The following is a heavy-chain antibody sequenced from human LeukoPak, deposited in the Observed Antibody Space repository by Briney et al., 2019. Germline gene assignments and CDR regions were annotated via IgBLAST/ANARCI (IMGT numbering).Heavy chain of an antibody. Sequence: SETLPLTCTVSGGSISTSRHYWGWIRQPPGKGLEWIGSMYYSGRTYYDPSLKSRVTISVDTYKSRFSLKLSSVTAADTAVYYCATTVTTRYYFDSWGQGTLVTVSS. V-gene: IGHV4-39*01. CDR1: GGSISTSRHY. CDR2: MYYSGRT. CDR3: ATTVTTRYYFDS. J-gene: IGHJ4*02. D-gene: IGHD4-17*01.